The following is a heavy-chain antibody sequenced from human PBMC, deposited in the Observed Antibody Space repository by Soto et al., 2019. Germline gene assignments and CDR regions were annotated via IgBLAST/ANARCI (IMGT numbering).Heavy chain of an antibody. D-gene: IGHD3-16*01. CDR3: ARRWGGALDY. Sequence: QVQLQESGPGLVKPSETLSLTCTVSGGSMSSYYWSWIRQPPGKGLEWIGYIYYSGSTNYNPSLQGRAPISVDTSKYQFSLKLNSVTAADTAVYSCARRWGGALDYWGQGTLVTVSS. V-gene: IGHV4-59*08. J-gene: IGHJ4*02. CDR2: IYYSGST. CDR1: GGSMSSYY.